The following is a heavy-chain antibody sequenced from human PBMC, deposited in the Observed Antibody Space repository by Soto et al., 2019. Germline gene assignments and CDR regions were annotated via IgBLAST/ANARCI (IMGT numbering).Heavy chain of an antibody. V-gene: IGHV3-73*02. CDR3: IRASGDENVYYGLNV. Sequence: EVQLVESGGGLVQPGGSLKLSCAASGFTFSASAIHWVRQASGKGLEWVGLIRNKAHSYETIDAGSVKGRFTISRDDTKNTGYLQMSSVKTEDTAVYYCIRASGDENVYYGLNVGGQGTTVTVSS. D-gene: IGHD4-17*01. CDR1: GFTFSASA. CDR2: IRNKAHSYET. J-gene: IGHJ6*02.